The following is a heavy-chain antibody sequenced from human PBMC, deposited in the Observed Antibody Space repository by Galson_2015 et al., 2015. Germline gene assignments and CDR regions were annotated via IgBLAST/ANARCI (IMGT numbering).Heavy chain of an antibody. Sequence: SLRLSCAASGFTFSSYEMNWVRQAPGKGLEWVSYISSSGTTIYYADSVKGRFTISRDNGKNSLYLEMNSLRAEDTAVYYCARGVAYSGYDWWGQGTLVTVS. D-gene: IGHD5-12*01. J-gene: IGHJ4*02. CDR1: GFTFSSYE. CDR2: ISSSGTTI. CDR3: ARGVAYSGYDW. V-gene: IGHV3-48*03.